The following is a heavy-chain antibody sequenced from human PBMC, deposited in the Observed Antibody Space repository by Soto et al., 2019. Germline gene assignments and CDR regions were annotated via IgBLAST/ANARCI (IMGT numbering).Heavy chain of an antibody. CDR1: GGSISSYY. CDR3: ARSTRFLDANYLDY. Sequence: PSETLSLTCTVSGGSISSYYWSWIRQPPGKGLEWIGYIYYSGSTNYNPSLKSRVTISVDTSKNQFSLKLSSVTAADTAVYYCARSTRFLDANYLDYWGQGTLVTVSS. CDR2: IYYSGST. V-gene: IGHV4-59*08. D-gene: IGHD3-16*01. J-gene: IGHJ4*02.